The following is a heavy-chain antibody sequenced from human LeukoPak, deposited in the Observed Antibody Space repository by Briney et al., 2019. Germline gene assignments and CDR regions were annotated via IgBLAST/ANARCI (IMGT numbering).Heavy chain of an antibody. J-gene: IGHJ4*02. D-gene: IGHD3-22*01. CDR1: GFTFSTYS. CDR3: ARYFNSNGYSSLRGDY. Sequence: GGSLRLSCAASGFTFSTYSMNWVRQAPGKGLEWVSSISSSSSYIYYADSVKGRFTISRDNAKNSLYLQMNGLRAEDTAVYYCARYFNSNGYSSLRGDYWGQGTLVTVSS. V-gene: IGHV3-21*01. CDR2: ISSSSSYI.